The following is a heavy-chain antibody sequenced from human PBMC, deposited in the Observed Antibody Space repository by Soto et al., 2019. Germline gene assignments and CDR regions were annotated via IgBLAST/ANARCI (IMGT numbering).Heavy chain of an antibody. CDR1: GFTFSDYY. CDR2: ISSSSSYT. V-gene: IGHV3-11*05. Sequence: PGGSLRLSCAASGFTFSDYYMSWIRQAPGKGLEWVSYISSSSSYTNYADSVKGRFTISRDNAKNSLYLQMNSLRAEDTAVYYCARVWGSGWLYYYYGMDVWGQGTTVTVSS. CDR3: ARVWGSGWLYYYYGMDV. D-gene: IGHD6-19*01. J-gene: IGHJ6*02.